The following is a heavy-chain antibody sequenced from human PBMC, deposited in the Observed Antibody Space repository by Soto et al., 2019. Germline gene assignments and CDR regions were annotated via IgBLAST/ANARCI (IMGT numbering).Heavy chain of an antibody. D-gene: IGHD3-10*01. CDR1: GGSINSGGYY. Sequence: SETLSLTCTVSGGSINSGGYYWSWIRQHPGKGLEWIGYIYYSGSTYYNPSLKNRITISVDTSKNQFSLKMSSVTAADTAVYYCATYGPYGSGVGDDWFDPWGQGTLVTVSS. CDR2: IYYSGST. CDR3: ATYGPYGSGVGDDWFDP. V-gene: IGHV4-31*03. J-gene: IGHJ5*02.